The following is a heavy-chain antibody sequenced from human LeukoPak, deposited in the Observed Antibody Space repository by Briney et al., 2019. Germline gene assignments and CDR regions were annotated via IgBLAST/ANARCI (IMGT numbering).Heavy chain of an antibody. CDR3: ARDYYDSSGLPYWYFDL. Sequence: SETLSLTCTVSGGSISSGGYYWSWIRQPPGKGLEWIGYIYHSGSTYYNPSLKSRVTISVDRSKNQFSLKLSSVTAADTAVYYCARDYYDSSGLPYWYFDLWGRGTLVTVSS. V-gene: IGHV4-30-2*01. CDR2: IYHSGST. J-gene: IGHJ2*01. CDR1: GGSISSGGYY. D-gene: IGHD3-22*01.